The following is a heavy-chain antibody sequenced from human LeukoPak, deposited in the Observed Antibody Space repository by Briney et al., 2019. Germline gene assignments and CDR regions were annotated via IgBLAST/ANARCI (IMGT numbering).Heavy chain of an antibody. CDR2: MKGDGSDK. V-gene: IGHV3-7*01. CDR1: GFCFSTYW. J-gene: IGHJ6*02. D-gene: IGHD5/OR15-5a*01. CDR3: ASYRVSHGMDV. Sequence: GGSVRLSCAASGFCFSTYWMAWVRQAPGRGLEWVANMKGDGSDKYYLESVTGRFTISRDNAKNSLYLQMNSLGAEDTGVYYCASYRVSHGMDVWGQGTTVTVSS.